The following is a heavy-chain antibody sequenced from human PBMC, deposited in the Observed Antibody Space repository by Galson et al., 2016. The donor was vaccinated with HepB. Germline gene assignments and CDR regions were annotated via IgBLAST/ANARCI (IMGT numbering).Heavy chain of an antibody. V-gene: IGHV5-10-1*01. CDR2: IDPSDSYT. D-gene: IGHD4-17*01. CDR3: ARRDHRYGGYGY. J-gene: IGHJ4*02. CDR1: GYSFTSYW. Sequence: QSGAEVKKPGESLRISCRGSGYSFTSYWISWVRQTPAKGLEWMGRIDPSDSYTNYSPSFQGHVTISTDKSISTAYLQWSSLKASDTAMYYCARRDHRYGGYGYWGQGTLVTVSS.